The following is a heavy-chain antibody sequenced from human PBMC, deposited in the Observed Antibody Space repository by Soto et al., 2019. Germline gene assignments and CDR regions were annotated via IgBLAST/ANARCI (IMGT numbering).Heavy chain of an antibody. J-gene: IGHJ5*02. CDR1: GASVSTGAYY. CDR2: VYESGYT. D-gene: IGHD5-18*01. Sequence: ASETLSLTCTVSGASVSTGAYYWGWVRQRPGRGLEWIGYVYESGYTYYNMSLKSRLTISLDRSNNQFSLGLTSVTAADTAVYYCVRALRHTAMVYPWSDPWGQGTLVTVSS. V-gene: IGHV4-31*03. CDR3: VRALRHTAMVYPWSDP.